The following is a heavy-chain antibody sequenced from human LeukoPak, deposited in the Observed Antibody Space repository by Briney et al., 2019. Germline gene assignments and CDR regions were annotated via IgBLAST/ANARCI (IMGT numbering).Heavy chain of an antibody. CDR1: GGSISSSSYY. CDR3: ARGEEYSSGWYRDVNWFDP. D-gene: IGHD6-19*01. V-gene: IGHV4-39*07. J-gene: IGHJ5*02. Sequence: PSETLSLTCTVSGGSISSSSYYWGWIRQPPGKGREWIVSSYDSGSTYYNPSLKSRVTISGDTSKHQFSLKLRSVTAADTAVYYCARGEEYSSGWYRDVNWFDPWGQGTLVTVSS. CDR2: SYDSGST.